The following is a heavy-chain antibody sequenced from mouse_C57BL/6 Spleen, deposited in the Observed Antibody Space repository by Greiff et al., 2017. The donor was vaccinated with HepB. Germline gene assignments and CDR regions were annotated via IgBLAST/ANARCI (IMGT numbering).Heavy chain of an antibody. CDR2: IYPRAGST. Sequence: QVQLKESGPELVKPGASVKLSCKASGYTFTSYDINWVKQRPGQGLEWIGWIYPRAGSTKYNEKFKGKATLTVDTSSSTAYMELHSLTSEDSAVYFWARSSGYVGPFAYWGQGTLVTVSA. CDR3: ARSSGYVGPFAY. D-gene: IGHD3-2*02. CDR1: GYTFTSYD. J-gene: IGHJ3*01. V-gene: IGHV1-85*01.